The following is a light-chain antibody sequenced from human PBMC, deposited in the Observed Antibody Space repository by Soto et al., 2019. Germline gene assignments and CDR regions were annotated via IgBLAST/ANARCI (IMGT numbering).Light chain of an antibody. J-gene: IGLJ3*02. V-gene: IGLV3-1*01. CDR3: QAWDSTTVV. CDR1: KLGDKY. Sequence: SYELTQPPSVSVSPGQTASITCSGDKLGDKYACWYQQRPGQSPVLVIYQDTKRPSGIPERISGSNSGNTATLTISGTQAMDEADSYCQAWDSTTVVFGGGTKVTVL. CDR2: QDT.